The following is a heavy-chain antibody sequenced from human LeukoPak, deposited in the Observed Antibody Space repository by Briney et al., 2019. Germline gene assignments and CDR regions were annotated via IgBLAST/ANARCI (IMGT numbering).Heavy chain of an antibody. Sequence: ASVKVSCKASGYTFTSYYMHWVRQAPGQGLEWMGIINPSGGDTSYAQTFQGRLTMTRDTSTNTVYMELTSLRSEDTAVYYCAREVMDNLRFDYWGQGTLVTVSS. CDR3: AREVMDNLRFDY. CDR1: GYTFTSYY. CDR2: INPSGGDT. D-gene: IGHD1-14*01. J-gene: IGHJ4*02. V-gene: IGHV1-46*01.